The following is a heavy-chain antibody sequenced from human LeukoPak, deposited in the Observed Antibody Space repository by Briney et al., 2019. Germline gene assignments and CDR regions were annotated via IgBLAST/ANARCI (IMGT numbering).Heavy chain of an antibody. CDR1: GFTFSSYG. D-gene: IGHD6-13*01. J-gene: IGHJ4*02. CDR2: IWYDGSDK. CDR3: AKRFQGFGYNSRWPEDQYFDY. V-gene: IGHV3-33*06. Sequence: PGGSLRLSCAASGFTFSSYGMHWVRQAPGKGLEWVAVIWYDGSDKYYADSVKGRFTISRDNSKNTLYLQMNSLRAEDTAVYYCAKRFQGFGYNSRWPEDQYFDYWGQGTLVTVSS.